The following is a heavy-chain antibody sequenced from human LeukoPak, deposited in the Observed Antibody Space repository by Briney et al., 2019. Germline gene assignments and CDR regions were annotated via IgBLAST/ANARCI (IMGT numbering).Heavy chain of an antibody. CDR3: ARHGRYYGSGSTFGY. D-gene: IGHD3-10*01. J-gene: IGHJ4*02. CDR2: IYYSGST. CDR1: GGSISSYY. V-gene: IGHV4-59*08. Sequence: NPSETLSLTCTVSGGSISSYYWSWIRQPPGKGLEWIGYIYYSGSTNYNPSLKSRVTISVDTSKNQFSLKLSSVTAADTAVYYCARHGRYYGSGSTFGYWGQGTLVTVSS.